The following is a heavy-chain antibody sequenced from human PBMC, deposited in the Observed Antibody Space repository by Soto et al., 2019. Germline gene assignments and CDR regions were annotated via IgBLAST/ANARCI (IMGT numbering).Heavy chain of an antibody. D-gene: IGHD1-26*01. CDR2: ISWNSGSI. V-gene: IGHV3-9*01. Sequence: GGSLRLSCAASGFTFDDYAMHWVRQAPGKGLEWVSGISWNSGSIGYADSVKGRFTISRDNSKNTLYLQMNSLRAEDTAVYYCAKDGSHNFDYWGQGTLVTVSS. CDR1: GFTFDDYA. J-gene: IGHJ4*02. CDR3: AKDGSHNFDY.